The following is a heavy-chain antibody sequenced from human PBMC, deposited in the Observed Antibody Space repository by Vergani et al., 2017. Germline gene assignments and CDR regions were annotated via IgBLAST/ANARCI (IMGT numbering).Heavy chain of an antibody. CDR1: GDSINSPNYY. Sequence: QMQLQESGPGLVKPSQTLSLTCTVSGDSINSPNYYWTWIRQPPGKGLEWIGYIYYSGSTYYNPSLKSRVTISVDTSKNQFSLKLSSVTAADTAVYYCARAYCGGDCYSDYYYYYMDVWGKGTTVTVSS. CDR2: IYYSGST. V-gene: IGHV4-30-4*01. CDR3: ARAYCGGDCYSDYYYYYMDV. J-gene: IGHJ6*03. D-gene: IGHD2-21*01.